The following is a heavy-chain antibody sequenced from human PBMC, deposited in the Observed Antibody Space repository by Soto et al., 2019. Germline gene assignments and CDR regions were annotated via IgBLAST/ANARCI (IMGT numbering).Heavy chain of an antibody. V-gene: IGHV4-59*05. J-gene: IGHJ5*02. Sequence: PSETLSLTCTVSGGSISSYYWSWIRQPPGKGLEWIGSIYYSGSTYYNPSLESRVTISVDTSKNQFSPKLSSVTAADTAVYYCARRIGGWFDPWGQGTLVTVSS. CDR3: ARRIGGWFDP. CDR2: IYYSGST. CDR1: GGSISSYY. D-gene: IGHD2-15*01.